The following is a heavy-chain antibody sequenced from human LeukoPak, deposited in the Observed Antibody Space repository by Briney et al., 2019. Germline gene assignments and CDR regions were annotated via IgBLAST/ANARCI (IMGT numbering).Heavy chain of an antibody. Sequence: SETQSLTCTVSGDSISGYYWSWIRQPPGKGLEWIGYIYYSGSTNYNPSLESRVTISVDTSKNQFSLKLTSVTAADTAVYYCARTEIVITIFGVDLNWFDPWGQGTLVTVSS. J-gene: IGHJ5*02. D-gene: IGHD3-3*01. CDR1: GDSISGYY. V-gene: IGHV4-59*01. CDR2: IYYSGST. CDR3: ARTEIVITIFGVDLNWFDP.